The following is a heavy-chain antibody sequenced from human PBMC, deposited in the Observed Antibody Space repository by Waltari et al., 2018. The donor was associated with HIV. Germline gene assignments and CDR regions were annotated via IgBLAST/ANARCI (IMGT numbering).Heavy chain of an antibody. D-gene: IGHD6-19*01. CDR3: ARVIRRGGWYNFDY. CDR2: IYYSGST. Sequence: QVQLQESGPGLVKPSETLSLTCTVSGGSISSYYWSWIRQPPGKGLEWIGYIYYSGSTNYNPSLKSRVTISVDTSKNQFSLKLSSVTAADTAVYYCARVIRRGGWYNFDYWGQGTLVTVSS. V-gene: IGHV4-59*01. CDR1: GGSISSYY. J-gene: IGHJ4*02.